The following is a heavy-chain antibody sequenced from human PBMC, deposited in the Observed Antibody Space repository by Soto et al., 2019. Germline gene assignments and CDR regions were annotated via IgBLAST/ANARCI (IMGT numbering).Heavy chain of an antibody. D-gene: IGHD3-22*01. CDR2: INPNSGGT. J-gene: IGHJ4*02. Sequence: GASVKVSCKASGYTFTGYYMHWVRQAPGQGLEWMGWINPNSGGTNYAQKFQGRVTMTRDTSISTAYMEPSRLRSDDTAVYYCARSKGIRYYDSSGYPFDYWGQGTLVTVSS. V-gene: IGHV1-2*02. CDR1: GYTFTGYY. CDR3: ARSKGIRYYDSSGYPFDY.